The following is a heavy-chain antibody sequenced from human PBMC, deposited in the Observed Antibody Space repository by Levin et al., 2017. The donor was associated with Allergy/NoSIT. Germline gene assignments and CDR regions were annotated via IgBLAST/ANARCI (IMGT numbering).Heavy chain of an antibody. Sequence: PSETLSLTCTVSGGSISSYYWSWIRQPPGKGLEWIGYIYYSGSTNYNPSLTSRVTISVDTSKNQFSLKLSSVTAADAAVYYCAGDLGYDYVWGSYEHLHVFDSWGKGTMVTVSA. CDR2: IYYSGST. V-gene: IGHV4-59*01. D-gene: IGHD3-16*01. CDR1: GGSISSYY. CDR3: AGDLGYDYVWGSYEHLHVFDS. J-gene: IGHJ3*02.